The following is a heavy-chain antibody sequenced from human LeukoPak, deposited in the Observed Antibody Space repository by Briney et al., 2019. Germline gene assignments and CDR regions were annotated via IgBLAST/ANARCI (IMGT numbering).Heavy chain of an antibody. CDR2: VHHSGTI. CDR3: ARHPAAQNWFDP. V-gene: IGHV4-39*01. CDR1: GGSISIGNYY. D-gene: IGHD6-25*01. Sequence: SETLSLTCIVSGGSISIGNYYWDWIRQPPGKGLEWIGNVHHSGTIYYNPSLSSRVTMNVDKSKNQFSLKLTSVTAADTAIYYCARHPAAQNWFDPWGQGALVTVSS. J-gene: IGHJ5*02.